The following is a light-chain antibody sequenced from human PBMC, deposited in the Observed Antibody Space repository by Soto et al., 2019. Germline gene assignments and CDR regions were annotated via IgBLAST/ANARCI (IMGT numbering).Light chain of an antibody. V-gene: IGLV2-8*01. CDR2: EVA. CDR1: SSDVGGYDL. Sequence: QSALTQPPSASGSPGQSVTISCTGTSSDVGGYDLVSWYQQHPGKAPKLILYEVAKRPSGVPARFSGSKSGNTASLTVSGLQVDDESDYYCSSFAGNNNLFGGGTKVTVL. J-gene: IGLJ2*01. CDR3: SSFAGNNNL.